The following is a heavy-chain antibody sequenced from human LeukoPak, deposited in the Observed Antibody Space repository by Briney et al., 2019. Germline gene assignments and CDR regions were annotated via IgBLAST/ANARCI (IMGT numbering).Heavy chain of an antibody. Sequence: GGSLRLSCAASGFTFSSYAMSWVRQAPGKGLEWVSAISGSGGSTYYADSVKGWSTISRDNSKNTLYLQMNSLRAEDTAVYYCAKDRDLEPAAIDYWGQGTLVTVSS. CDR1: GFTFSSYA. V-gene: IGHV3-23*01. CDR3: AKDRDLEPAAIDY. CDR2: ISGSGGST. J-gene: IGHJ4*02. D-gene: IGHD2-2*02.